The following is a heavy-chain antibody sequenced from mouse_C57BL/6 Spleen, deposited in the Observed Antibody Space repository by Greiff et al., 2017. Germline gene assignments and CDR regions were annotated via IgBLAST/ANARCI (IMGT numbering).Heavy chain of an antibody. Sequence: VQLQQSGPELVKPGASVKISCKASGYTFTDYWIEWVKQRPGHGLEWIGEILPGSGSTNYNEKFKGKATFTADTSSNTAYMQLSSLTTEDSAIYYCARGRQLRLRNAMDYWGQGTSVTVSS. D-gene: IGHD3-2*02. J-gene: IGHJ4*01. CDR2: ILPGSGST. V-gene: IGHV1-9*01. CDR1: GYTFTDYW. CDR3: ARGRQLRLRNAMDY.